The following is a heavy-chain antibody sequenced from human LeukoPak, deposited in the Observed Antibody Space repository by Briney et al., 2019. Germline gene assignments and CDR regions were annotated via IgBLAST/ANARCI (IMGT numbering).Heavy chain of an antibody. D-gene: IGHD2-8*01. CDR3: ASPTFGVDNWFDP. V-gene: IGHV3-74*01. CDR2: INSDGRST. CDR1: GFTFSTYW. Sequence: GGSLRLSCAASGFTFSTYWMHWVRQAPGKGLVWVSHINSDGRSTNYADSVKGRFTISRDNAKNTLYLQMNSLRAEDTAVYYCASPTFGVDNWFDPWGQGTLVTVSS. J-gene: IGHJ5*02.